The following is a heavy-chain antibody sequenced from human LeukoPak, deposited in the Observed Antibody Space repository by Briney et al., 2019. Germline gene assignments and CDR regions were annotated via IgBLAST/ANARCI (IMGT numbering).Heavy chain of an antibody. D-gene: IGHD6-25*01. V-gene: IGHV4-34*01. CDR1: GGSFSGYY. Sequence: PSETLSLTCAVYGGSFSGYYWTWIRQPPGKGLEWIGEINHSGSTNYNPSLKSRFTVSVDTSRNQFSLKMRSVTAADTGVNYCARARGTEAIDSWGQGTLVTVSS. CDR2: INHSGST. J-gene: IGHJ4*02. CDR3: ARARGTEAIDS.